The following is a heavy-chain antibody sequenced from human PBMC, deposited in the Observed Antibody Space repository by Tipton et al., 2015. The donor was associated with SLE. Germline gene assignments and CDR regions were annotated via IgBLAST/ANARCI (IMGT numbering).Heavy chain of an antibody. Sequence: TLSLTCAVYGGYFSGYYWSWIRKPPGKGLEWIGDINHSGSTNYNPSLKSRVTISVDTSKNQLSLKLRSVTAADTAVYYGERGSPFMVVTQTDRDGMDVWGQGTTVTVSS. CDR2: INHSGST. J-gene: IGHJ6*02. CDR1: GGYFSGYY. V-gene: IGHV4-34*01. D-gene: IGHD4-23*01. CDR3: ERGSPFMVVTQTDRDGMDV.